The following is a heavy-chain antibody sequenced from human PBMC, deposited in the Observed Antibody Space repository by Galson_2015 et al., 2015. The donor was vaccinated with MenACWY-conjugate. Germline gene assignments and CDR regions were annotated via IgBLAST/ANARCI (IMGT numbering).Heavy chain of an antibody. CDR3: AKDIVGATTVDY. V-gene: IGHV3-23*01. CDR2: ISGSGGST. Sequence: SLRLSCAASGFTFSSYAMSWVRQAPGKGLEWVSAISGSGGSTYYADSVKGRFTISRDNSKNTLYLQMNSLRAEDTAVYYCAKDIVGATTVDYWGQGTLVTVSS. CDR1: GFTFSSYA. D-gene: IGHD1-26*01. J-gene: IGHJ4*02.